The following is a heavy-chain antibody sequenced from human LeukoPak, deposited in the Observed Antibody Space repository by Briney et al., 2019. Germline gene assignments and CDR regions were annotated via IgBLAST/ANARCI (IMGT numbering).Heavy chain of an antibody. CDR2: ISAYNGNT. CDR3: ARDHPHDFWSGYSNFDY. J-gene: IGHJ4*02. V-gene: IGHV1-18*01. D-gene: IGHD3-3*01. Sequence: GASVKVSCKASGYTFTSYGISWVRQAPGQGLEWMGWISAYNGNTNYAQKLQGRVTMTTDTSTSTAYMELRSLGSDDTAVYYCARDHPHDFWSGYSNFDYWGQGTLVTVSS. CDR1: GYTFTSYG.